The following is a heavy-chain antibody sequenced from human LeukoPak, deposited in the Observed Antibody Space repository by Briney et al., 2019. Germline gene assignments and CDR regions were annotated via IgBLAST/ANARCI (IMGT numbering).Heavy chain of an antibody. CDR3: AQDYSGYDLSAGY. CDR1: GFTFSSHA. CDR2: ISGSGRSA. J-gene: IGHJ4*02. V-gene: IGHV3-23*01. D-gene: IGHD5-12*01. Sequence: GGSLRLSCAASGFTFSSHAMSWVRQAPGKGLEWVSVISGSGRSAYYADSLKGRFTISRDNSKDPLYLQMNSLRAEDTALYYCAQDYSGYDLSAGYWGQGTLVTVSS.